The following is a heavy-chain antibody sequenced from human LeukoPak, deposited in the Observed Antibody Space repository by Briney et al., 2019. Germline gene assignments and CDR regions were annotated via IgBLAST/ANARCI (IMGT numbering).Heavy chain of an antibody. CDR3: ARRIAEAVYGMDV. J-gene: IGHJ6*02. D-gene: IGHD6-19*01. CDR2: INPSGGST. V-gene: IGHV1-46*01. CDR1: GYTYTSYY. Sequence: ASVKVSCKASGYTYTSYYMHWVRQAPGQGLEWMGIINPSGGSTSYAQKFQGRVTMTRDTSTSTVYMELSSLRSEDTAVYYCARRIAEAVYGMDVWGQGTTVTVSS.